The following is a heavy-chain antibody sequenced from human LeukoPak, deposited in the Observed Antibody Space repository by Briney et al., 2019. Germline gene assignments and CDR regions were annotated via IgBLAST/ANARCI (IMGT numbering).Heavy chain of an antibody. V-gene: IGHV3-21*01. CDR2: ISSSSSYI. CDR1: GFTFSDHY. J-gene: IGHJ4*02. Sequence: GGSLRLSCAASGFTFSDHYMDWVRQAPGKGLEWVSSISSSSSYIYYADSVKGRFTISRDNAKNSLYLQMNSLRAEDTAVYYCARDKSTAMANFDYWGQGTLVTVSS. CDR3: ARDKSTAMANFDY. D-gene: IGHD5-18*01.